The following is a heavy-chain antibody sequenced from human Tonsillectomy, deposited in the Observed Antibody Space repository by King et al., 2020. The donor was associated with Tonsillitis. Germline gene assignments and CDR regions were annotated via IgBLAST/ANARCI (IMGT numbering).Heavy chain of an antibody. CDR3: VRDWREGHNACFDS. J-gene: IGHJ5*01. CDR2: IRRDGSTK. D-gene: IGHD5-24*01. V-gene: IGHV3-7*01. CDR1: GLTFGAHC. Sequence: VQLVESGGGLVQPGGSLRLSCAASGLTFGAHCMSWVRQAPGRGVDGVAKIRRDGSTKYLLDSVKGRFDISGDKAKNSVFLPTNSLRAEDTAIYYCVRDWREGHNACFDSWGHGTLVTVSP.